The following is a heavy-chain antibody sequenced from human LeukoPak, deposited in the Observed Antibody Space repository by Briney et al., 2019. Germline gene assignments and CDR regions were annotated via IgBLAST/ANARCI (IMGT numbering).Heavy chain of an antibody. D-gene: IGHD6-25*01. CDR2: INHSGST. Sequence: PSETLSLTCAVYGGSFSGYYWSWIRQPPGKGLEWFGEINHSGSTNYNPSLKSRVTISVDTSKNQFSLKLSSATAADTAVYYCARLRPQVDAFDIWGQGTMVTVSS. CDR1: GGSFSGYY. V-gene: IGHV4-34*01. CDR3: ARLRPQVDAFDI. J-gene: IGHJ3*02.